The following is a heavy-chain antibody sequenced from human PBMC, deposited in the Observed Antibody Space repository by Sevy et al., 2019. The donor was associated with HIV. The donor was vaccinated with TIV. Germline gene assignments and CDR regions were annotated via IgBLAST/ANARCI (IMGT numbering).Heavy chain of an antibody. V-gene: IGHV3-30*02. CDR3: ARETDNSARWLDP. Sequence: GGSLRLSCAASGFTFNFHGMHWVRQAPGKGLEWVAFIWHDGSNKYMGDSVKGRFTISRDNSKNTLFLKMNSLTVEDTAVYYCARETDNSARWLDPWGQGTLVTVSS. J-gene: IGHJ5*02. CDR2: IWHDGSNK. CDR1: GFTFNFHG. D-gene: IGHD4-4*01.